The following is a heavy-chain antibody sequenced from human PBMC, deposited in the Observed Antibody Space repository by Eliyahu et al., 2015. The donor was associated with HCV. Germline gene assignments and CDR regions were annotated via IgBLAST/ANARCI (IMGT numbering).Heavy chain of an antibody. CDR3: ATEAPGGGMDT. CDR2: IWYDGSQT. D-gene: IGHD3-16*01. CDR1: GFNFSLYG. J-gene: IGHJ4*01. Sequence: VQLLESGGGVVRPGGSLRLSXAASGFNFSLYGLHWVRQAPGKGLDWVSIIWYDGSQTFYTDSVKGRFTISRDNSRDTLYLQMKSLRPEDSAVYYCATEAPGGGMDTWGRGTLVIVSS. V-gene: IGHV3-33*01.